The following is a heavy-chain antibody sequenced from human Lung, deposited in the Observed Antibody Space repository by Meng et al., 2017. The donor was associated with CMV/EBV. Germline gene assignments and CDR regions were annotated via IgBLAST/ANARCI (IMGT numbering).Heavy chain of an antibody. Sequence: SQTXSLTXAVYGGSFSSYYWTCIRQPPGKGLEWIGEINHSGGTNYKPSLKSRVAILVDTSKNQLSLKLSSLTAADTAVYYCLRGPQVSWRRSRLAAFDIWGQGTMVTVSS. CDR2: INHSGGT. V-gene: IGHV4-34*01. J-gene: IGHJ3*02. D-gene: IGHD5-12*01. CDR3: LRGPQVSWRRSRLAAFDI. CDR1: GGSFSSYY.